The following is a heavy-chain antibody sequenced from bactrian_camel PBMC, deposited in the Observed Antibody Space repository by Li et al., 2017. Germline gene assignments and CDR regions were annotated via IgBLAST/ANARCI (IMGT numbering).Heavy chain of an antibody. CDR1: GFIISSYA. Sequence: DVQLVESGGGLVQPGGSLRLSCAASGFIISSYAMSWVRQAPGKGLEWVADIAISGDSTSYLDSVKGRFVISRDNAKNTLYLQMNSLQTEDTAVYYCTIGLYADFGYGGQGTQVTVS. D-gene: IGHD1*01. CDR3: TIGLYADFGY. V-gene: IGHV3S31*01. J-gene: IGHJ4*01. CDR2: IAISGDST.